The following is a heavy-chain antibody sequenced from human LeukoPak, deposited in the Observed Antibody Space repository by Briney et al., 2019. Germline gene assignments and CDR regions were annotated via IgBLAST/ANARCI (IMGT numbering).Heavy chain of an antibody. CDR3: ARDSRDSSGWSDGRYYYGMDV. Sequence: GGSLRLSCAASGFTVSSNYMSWVRQAPGEGLEWVSVIYSGGSTYYADSVKGRFTISRDNSENTLYLQMNSLRAEDTAVYYCARDSRDSSGWSDGRYYYGMDVWGQGTTVTVSS. D-gene: IGHD6-19*01. J-gene: IGHJ6*02. V-gene: IGHV3-53*01. CDR2: IYSGGST. CDR1: GFTVSSNY.